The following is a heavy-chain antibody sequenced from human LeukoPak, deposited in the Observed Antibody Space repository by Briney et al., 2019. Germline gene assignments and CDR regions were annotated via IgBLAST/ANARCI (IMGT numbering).Heavy chain of an antibody. J-gene: IGHJ5*02. Sequence: ASVKVSCKASGYTFTSYDINWVRQATGQGLEWMGWMNPNSGNTGYAQKFQGRVTMTRNTSISTAYMELSSLRSEDAAVYYCARGLRRYFGWFDPWGQGILVTVSS. CDR2: MNPNSGNT. D-gene: IGHD3-9*01. CDR1: GYTFTSYD. V-gene: IGHV1-8*01. CDR3: ARGLRRYFGWFDP.